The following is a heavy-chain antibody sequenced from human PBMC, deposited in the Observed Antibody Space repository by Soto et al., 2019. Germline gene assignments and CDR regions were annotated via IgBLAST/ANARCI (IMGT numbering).Heavy chain of an antibody. D-gene: IGHD3-10*01. Sequence: QVQLQQSGPGLVKPSETLSLTCSVSSGPSSTHNWGWIRQPPGRGLEWIGYVYSTGGTSYNPSLKSRVTISADTSTNHISLTLSSVPAADTALYHCVRQGIGTQHGLVDVWGQGTTVTVSS. J-gene: IGHJ6*02. CDR3: VRQGIGTQHGLVDV. CDR1: SGPSSTHN. CDR2: VYSTGGT. V-gene: IGHV4-59*08.